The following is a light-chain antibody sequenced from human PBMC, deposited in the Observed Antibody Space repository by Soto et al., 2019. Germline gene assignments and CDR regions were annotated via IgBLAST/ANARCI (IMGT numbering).Light chain of an antibody. V-gene: IGKV1-5*03. Sequence: DIPMTQSPSTLSASIGDRVTITCRASQSINNWLAWYQQKPVKAPKVLIYKASSLESGVPSRFSGSESGTAVTLAINSVLPDDFAAYYCHQYDNYPLTFGHGTKVDIK. CDR2: KAS. CDR1: QSINNW. J-gene: IGKJ1*01. CDR3: HQYDNYPLT.